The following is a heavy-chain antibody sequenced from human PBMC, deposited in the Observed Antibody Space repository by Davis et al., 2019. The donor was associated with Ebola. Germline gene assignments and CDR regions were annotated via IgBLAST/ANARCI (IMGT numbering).Heavy chain of an antibody. CDR3: ARGPRKMATTNFDY. CDR1: GGSISSGDYY. D-gene: IGHD5-24*01. CDR2: ISISSGFT. Sequence: PSETLSLTCTVSGGSISSGDYYLSWIRQAPGKGLEWVSYISISSGFTNYADSVKGRFTISRDNAKNSLYLQMNSLRAEDTAVYYCARGPRKMATTNFDYWGQGTLVTVSS. J-gene: IGHJ4*02. V-gene: IGHV3-11*06.